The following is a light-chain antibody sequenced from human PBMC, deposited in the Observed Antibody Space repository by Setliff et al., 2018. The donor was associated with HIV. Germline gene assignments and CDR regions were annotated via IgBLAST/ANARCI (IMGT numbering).Light chain of an antibody. CDR2: EVS. CDR1: SSDVGGYNF. CDR3: SSYAGSNDPYV. Sequence: LTQPPSASGSPGQSVTISCTGTSSDVGGYNFVSWYQQYPGKAPKLMIYEVSKRPSGVPDRFSGSKSGNTASLTVSGLQAEDEADYYCSSYAGSNDPYVFGTGTKVTVL. V-gene: IGLV2-8*01. J-gene: IGLJ1*01.